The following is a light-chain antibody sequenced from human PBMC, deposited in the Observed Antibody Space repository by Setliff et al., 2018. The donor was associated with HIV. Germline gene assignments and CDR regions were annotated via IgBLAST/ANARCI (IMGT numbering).Light chain of an antibody. V-gene: IGLV3-21*01. CDR3: QVWDSSSDHPYV. J-gene: IGLJ1*01. CDR1: NIGSKS. Sequence: SYELAQPPSVSVAPGKTARITCGGNNIGSKSVHWYQQKPGQAPVVVIYYGSDRPSGIPERFSGSNSGNTATLTISRVEAGDEADYYCQVWDSSSDHPYVFGTGTKV. CDR2: YGS.